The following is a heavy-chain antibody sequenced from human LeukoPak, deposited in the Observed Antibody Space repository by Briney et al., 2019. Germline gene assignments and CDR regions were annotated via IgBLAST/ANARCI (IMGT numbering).Heavy chain of an antibody. J-gene: IGHJ4*02. CDR3: ARDPGGITVVIGGYDY. Sequence: SVKVSCKASGYTFTGYYMHGGRQAPGQGLEWMGWINPNSVATNCAQKFKGRVTITRDTSISTAYMEMERLRSDDTAVYYCARDPGGITVVIGGYDYWGQGTLVTVFS. V-gene: IGHV1-2*02. D-gene: IGHD4-23*01. CDR2: INPNSVAT. CDR1: GYTFTGYY.